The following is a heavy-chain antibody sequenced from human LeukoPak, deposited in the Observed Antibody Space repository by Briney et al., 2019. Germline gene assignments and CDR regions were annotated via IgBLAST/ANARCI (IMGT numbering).Heavy chain of an antibody. D-gene: IGHD4-17*01. J-gene: IGHJ4*02. Sequence: SETLSLTCTVSGGSISSYYWSWIRQPPGKGLEWIGYIYYSGSTNYNPSLKSRVTISVDTSKNQFSLKLSSVNAADTAVYYCARGAGFDYGDLFDYWGQGTLVTVSS. CDR3: ARGAGFDYGDLFDY. V-gene: IGHV4-59*12. CDR2: IYYSGST. CDR1: GGSISSYY.